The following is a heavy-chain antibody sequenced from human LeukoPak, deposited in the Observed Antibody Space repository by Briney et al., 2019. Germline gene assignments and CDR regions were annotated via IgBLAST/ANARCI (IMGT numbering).Heavy chain of an antibody. D-gene: IGHD6-19*01. Sequence: SETLSLSCTVSGDSISSLYWSWIRQPPGKRLEWIGSTYNSGSTNYNPSLKSRVIISVDTSKNQLSLKLNSMTAADTAMYYCAGGLQWLAHDCWGQGTLVTVSS. J-gene: IGHJ4*02. V-gene: IGHV4-59*08. CDR2: TYNSGST. CDR1: GDSISSLY. CDR3: AGGLQWLAHDC.